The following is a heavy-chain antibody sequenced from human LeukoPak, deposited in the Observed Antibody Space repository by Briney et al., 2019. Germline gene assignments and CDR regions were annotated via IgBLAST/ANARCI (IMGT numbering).Heavy chain of an antibody. CDR2: IYSGGNT. J-gene: IGHJ4*02. V-gene: IGHV3-53*01. Sequence: GGSLRLSCAASGFTVSFNYMTWVRQAPGKGLEWVSLIYSGGNTYYADSVKGRFTISRDESKNTLYLQMNSLRAEDTAVYYCARVGSGSRSYGSGNYYFDDWGPGTLVTVSS. CDR3: ARVGSGSRSYGSGNYYFDD. CDR1: GFTVSFNY. D-gene: IGHD3-10*01.